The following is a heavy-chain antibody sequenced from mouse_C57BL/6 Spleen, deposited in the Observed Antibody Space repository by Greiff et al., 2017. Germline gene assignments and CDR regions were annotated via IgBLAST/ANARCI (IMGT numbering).Heavy chain of an antibody. CDR3: ARVGFYYYEGFAY. J-gene: IGHJ3*01. Sequence: VQLQQSGAELMKPGASVKLSCKATGYTFTGYWIAWVKQRPGHGLEWIGEIFPGSGSTNYHEKFKGKATFTADTSSNTAYMQLSSLTTEDAAISYCARVGFYYYEGFAYWGQAPLVTVSA. D-gene: IGHD1-1*01. V-gene: IGHV1-9*01. CDR1: GYTFTGYW. CDR2: IFPGSGST.